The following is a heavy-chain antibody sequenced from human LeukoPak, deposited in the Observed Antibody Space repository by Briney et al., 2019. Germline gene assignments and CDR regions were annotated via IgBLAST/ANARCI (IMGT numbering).Heavy chain of an antibody. CDR3: ARLIVGASPGAGDY. J-gene: IGHJ4*02. CDR1: GGSFSGYY. Sequence: SETLSLTCAVYGGSFSGYYWSWIRQPPGKGLEWIGEINHSGSTNYNPSLKSRVTISVDTSKNQFSLKLSSVTAADTAVYYCARLIVGASPGAGDYWGQGTLVTVSS. V-gene: IGHV4-34*01. D-gene: IGHD1-26*01. CDR2: INHSGST.